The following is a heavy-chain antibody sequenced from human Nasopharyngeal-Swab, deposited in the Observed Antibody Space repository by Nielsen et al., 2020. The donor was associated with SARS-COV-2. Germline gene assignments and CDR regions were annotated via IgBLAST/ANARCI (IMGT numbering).Heavy chain of an antibody. Sequence: GESLKISCAASGFTFHDYAMHWVRQAPGKGLEWVSLISGDGGSTYYADSVKGRFTISRDNSKNTLYLQMNSLRAEDTAVYYCARAAPYGDYAYYFDYWGQGTLVTVSS. V-gene: IGHV3-43*02. CDR2: ISGDGGST. CDR3: ARAAPYGDYAYYFDY. J-gene: IGHJ4*02. CDR1: GFTFHDYA. D-gene: IGHD4-17*01.